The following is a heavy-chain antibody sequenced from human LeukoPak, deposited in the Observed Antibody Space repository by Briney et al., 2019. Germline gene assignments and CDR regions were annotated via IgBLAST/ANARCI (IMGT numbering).Heavy chain of an antibody. V-gene: IGHV4-39*01. CDR2: IYYSRTT. J-gene: IGHJ5*02. CDR3: AGDDPRSYNWFDP. CDR1: GGSMSSISYY. Sequence: SETLSLTCTLSGGSMSSISYYWDWIRQPPGKGLEWIGRIYYSRTTYYNPSLKSRVTISVDTSKNQFSLKLSSVTAADTAVYYCAGDDPRSYNWFDPWGQGTLVTVSS. D-gene: IGHD4-17*01.